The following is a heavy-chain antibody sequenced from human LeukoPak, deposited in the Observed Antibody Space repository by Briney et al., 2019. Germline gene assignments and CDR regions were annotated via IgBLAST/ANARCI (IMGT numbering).Heavy chain of an antibody. Sequence: GGSLRLSCAASGFTFSSYSMSWVRQAPGKGLEWVSAISGSGGSTYYADSVKGRFTISRDNSKNTLYLRMNSLRAEDTAVYYCARNYYGSGSFENWGQGTLVTVSS. J-gene: IGHJ4*02. CDR2: ISGSGGST. V-gene: IGHV3-23*01. CDR3: ARNYYGSGSFEN. D-gene: IGHD3-10*01. CDR1: GFTFSSYS.